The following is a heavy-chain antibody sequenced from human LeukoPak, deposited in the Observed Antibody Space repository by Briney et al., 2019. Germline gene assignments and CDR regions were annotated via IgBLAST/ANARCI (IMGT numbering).Heavy chain of an antibody. D-gene: IGHD6-19*01. Sequence: GGSLRLSCAASGFTFSSYALSWVRQAPGKGLEWVSAISGSGGSTYYADSVKGRFTISRDNSKNTLYLQMNSLRAEDTAVYYCAKGPSSVWWDYYYGMDVWGKGTTVTVSS. CDR2: ISGSGGST. J-gene: IGHJ6*04. CDR1: GFTFSSYA. V-gene: IGHV3-23*01. CDR3: AKGPSSVWWDYYYGMDV.